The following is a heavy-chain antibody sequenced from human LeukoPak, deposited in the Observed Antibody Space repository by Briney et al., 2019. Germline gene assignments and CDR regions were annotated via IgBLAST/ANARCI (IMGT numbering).Heavy chain of an antibody. J-gene: IGHJ4*02. CDR3: ARTYSSGQIQYYFDY. CDR1: GFTFSSYW. V-gene: IGHV3-74*01. Sequence: GGSLRLSCAASGFTFSSYWMHWVRQAPGKGLVWVSRINSDVSSTSYADSVKGRFTISRDNAKNTLYLQMNSLRAEDTAVYYCARTYSSGQIQYYFDYWGQGTLVTVSS. D-gene: IGHD6-19*01. CDR2: INSDVSST.